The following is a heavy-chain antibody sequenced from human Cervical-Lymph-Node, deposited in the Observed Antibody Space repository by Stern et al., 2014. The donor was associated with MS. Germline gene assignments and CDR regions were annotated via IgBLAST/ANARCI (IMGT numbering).Heavy chain of an antibody. CDR2: MNPNSGNT. Sequence: QVQLVQSGAEVKKPGASVKVSCKASGYTFTSYDINWVRQATGQGLEWIGWMNPNSGNTGYAQKFQGRVTMTRNTSISTAYMELSSLRSEDTAVYYCARERAYYDFWSGYRGDAFDIWGQGTMVTVSS. J-gene: IGHJ3*02. D-gene: IGHD3-3*01. CDR3: ARERAYYDFWSGYRGDAFDI. CDR1: GYTFTSYD. V-gene: IGHV1-8*01.